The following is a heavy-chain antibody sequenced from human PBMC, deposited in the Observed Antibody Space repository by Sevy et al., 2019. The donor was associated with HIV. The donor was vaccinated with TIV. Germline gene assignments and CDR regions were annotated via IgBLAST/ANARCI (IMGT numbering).Heavy chain of an antibody. CDR3: ARDGGCTSTSCLLYFDY. CDR2: ISGFSSYI. J-gene: IGHJ4*01. V-gene: IGHV3-21*01. CDR1: GFTFSTYT. Sequence: GGSLRLSCAVSGFTFSTYTMNWVRQAPGKGLEWVSSISGFSSYIYYADSVKDRFTISRDNAKNSLYLQMNSLRAEDTAVYYCARDGGCTSTSCLLYFDYWGQGTLVTVSS. D-gene: IGHD2-2*01.